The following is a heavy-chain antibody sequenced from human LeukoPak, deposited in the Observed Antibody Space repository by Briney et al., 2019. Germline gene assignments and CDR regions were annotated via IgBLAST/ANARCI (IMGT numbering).Heavy chain of an antibody. J-gene: IGHJ6*03. V-gene: IGHV3-23*01. CDR1: GFTFSSSA. CDR3: AKCVILTGRYMDV. Sequence: GGSLRLSCAASGFTFSSSAMSWVRQAPGKGLEWVSSISGSGSGGSTYYADSVKGRSTISRDNSKNTLYLQMNSLRAEDTAVYYCAKCVILTGRYMDVWGKGTTVTISS. CDR2: ISGSGSGGST. D-gene: IGHD3-9*01.